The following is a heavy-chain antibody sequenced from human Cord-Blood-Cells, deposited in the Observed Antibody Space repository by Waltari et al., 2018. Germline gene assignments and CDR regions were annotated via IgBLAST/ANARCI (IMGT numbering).Heavy chain of an antibody. CDR3: ARGATIPLYFDY. CDR2: KKQDGSEK. J-gene: IGHJ4*02. V-gene: IGHV3-7*01. D-gene: IGHD5-12*01. Sequence: EVHLVDSGGGLVQPGGSLSLSWAASGFTLIRSWISWFGRAPGKGLGWWTNKKQDGSEKYYVDSVKGRFTISRDNAKNSLYLQMNSLRAEDTAVYYCARGATIPLYFDYWGQGTLVTVSS. CDR1: GFTLIRSW.